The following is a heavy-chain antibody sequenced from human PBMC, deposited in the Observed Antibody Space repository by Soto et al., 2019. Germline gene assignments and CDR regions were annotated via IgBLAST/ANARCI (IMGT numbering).Heavy chain of an antibody. Sequence: VQLVESGGDLVQPGGSLRLSCAASGFSFGSSWMTWVRQAPGKGLEWVANIKKHGSKINYLDSVRGRFTVSRDNAKKSLYLEMNSLRAEDTALYYCARDVSPGSSSLYLDAFDIWGQGTMVTVSS. CDR2: IKKHGSKI. CDR3: ARDVSPGSSSLYLDAFDI. J-gene: IGHJ3*02. D-gene: IGHD6-13*01. V-gene: IGHV3-7*05. CDR1: GFSFGSSW.